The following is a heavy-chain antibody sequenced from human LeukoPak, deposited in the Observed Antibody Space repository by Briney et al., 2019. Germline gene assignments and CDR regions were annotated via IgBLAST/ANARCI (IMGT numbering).Heavy chain of an antibody. CDR2: INHSGST. D-gene: IGHD6-19*01. J-gene: IGHJ4*02. Sequence: SETLSLTCAVYGGSFSGYCWSWIRQPPGKGLEWIGEINHSGSTNYNPSLTSRVTISVDTSKNQFSLKLSSVTAADTAVYYCARGRSAVAEKAETFDYWGQGTLVTVSS. CDR3: ARGRSAVAEKAETFDY. CDR1: GGSFSGYC. V-gene: IGHV4-34*01.